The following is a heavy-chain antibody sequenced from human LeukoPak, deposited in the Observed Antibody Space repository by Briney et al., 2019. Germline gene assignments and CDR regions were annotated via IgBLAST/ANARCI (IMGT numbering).Heavy chain of an antibody. CDR1: GFSFSAYS. V-gene: IGHV3-48*01. CDR3: ARDSRSHCGTDACYGPYCDY. CDR2: IRSSSTTI. Sequence: GGSLRLSCEASGFSFSAYSMSWVRQAPGKGLEWISYIRSSSTTIYYADSVKGRFTFFRDTAEKPVYLQMTSLRVEDTAGYFCARDSRSHCGTDACYGPYCDYGGQGILVGVSS. J-gene: IGHJ4*02. D-gene: IGHD2-2*01.